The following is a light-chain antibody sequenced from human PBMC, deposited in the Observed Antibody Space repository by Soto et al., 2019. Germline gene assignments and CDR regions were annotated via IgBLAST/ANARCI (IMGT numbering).Light chain of an antibody. J-gene: IGKJ3*01. Sequence: IQMTQSPSSLSASVGDRVTITCRASQGIGTYLAWYQQKPGRAPNLLIYAASILQSGVPSRFSGSGSGTDFTLTITSLQPEDFAIYYCQQVNTSPFTFGPGTKVDIK. CDR3: QQVNTSPFT. CDR1: QGIGTY. CDR2: AAS. V-gene: IGKV1-9*01.